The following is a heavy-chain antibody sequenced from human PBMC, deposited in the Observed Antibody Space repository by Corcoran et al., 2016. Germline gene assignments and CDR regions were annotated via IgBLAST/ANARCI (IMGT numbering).Heavy chain of an antibody. V-gene: IGHV3-30*18. CDR3: AKERVAAAGPFDY. J-gene: IGHJ4*02. CDR2: ISYDGSNK. D-gene: IGHD6-13*01. Sequence: QVQLVESGGGVVQPGRSLRLSCAASGFTFSSYGMHWVRQAPGKGLEWVAVISYDGSNKYYADSVKGRFTISRDNSKNTLYLQMNSLRAEYTAVYYCAKERVAAAGPFDYWGQGTLVTVSS. CDR1: GFTFSSYG.